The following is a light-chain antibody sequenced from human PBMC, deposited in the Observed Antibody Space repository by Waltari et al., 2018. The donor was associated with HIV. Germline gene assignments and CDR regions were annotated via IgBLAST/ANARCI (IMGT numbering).Light chain of an antibody. V-gene: IGLV3-25*03. CDR1: ALPKTY. J-gene: IGLJ3*02. CDR2: KDS. CDR3: QSADSSGTWV. Sequence: SYELTQPPSVSVSPGPPVRITCPGDALPKTYAYWYQQKPGQAPVLVIYKDSERPSGIPERFSGSSSGTIVTLTISGVQTEDEADYYCQSADSSGTWVFGGGTKLTVL.